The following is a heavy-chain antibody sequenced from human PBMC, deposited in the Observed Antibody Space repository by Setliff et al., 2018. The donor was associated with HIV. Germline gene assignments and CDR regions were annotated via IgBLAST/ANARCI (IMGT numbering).Heavy chain of an antibody. CDR3: AKELAASGLGYFDS. V-gene: IGHV3-23*01. CDR2: ILSTGERT. Sequence: PGGSLRLSCAASGFTFTNYYMSWIRQAPGKGLEWVSAILSTGERTFYADSVKGRFTISRDNSKNTVYLQMNSLRAEDTAEYYCAKELAASGLGYFDSWGRGILVTVSS. CDR1: GFTFTNYY. J-gene: IGHJ4*02. D-gene: IGHD3-22*01.